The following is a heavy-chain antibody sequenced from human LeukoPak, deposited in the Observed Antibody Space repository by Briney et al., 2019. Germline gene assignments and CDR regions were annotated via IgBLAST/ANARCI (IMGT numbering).Heavy chain of an antibody. J-gene: IGHJ6*02. Sequence: GGSLRLSCAASGFTFSSYAMSWVRQAPGKGLEWVSAISGSGGSTYYADSVKGRFTISRDNSKSTLYLQMNSLRAEDTAVYYCAKAVAATGHYYFGMDVWGQGTTVTVSS. D-gene: IGHD6-19*01. V-gene: IGHV3-23*01. CDR1: GFTFSSYA. CDR2: ISGSGGST. CDR3: AKAVAATGHYYFGMDV.